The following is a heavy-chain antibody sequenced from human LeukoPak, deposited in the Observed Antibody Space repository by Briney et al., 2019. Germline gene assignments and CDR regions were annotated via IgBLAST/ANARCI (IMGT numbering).Heavy chain of an antibody. V-gene: IGHV3-48*03. J-gene: IGHJ5*02. Sequence: PGGSLRLSCAASGFTFSSYEMNWIRQAPGKGLEWISYISGSGSTTYQADSVKGRFTISRDNAKNSLYLQMNTVRPEDTAVYYCARGSGPDVLLWFGDLTGGNRLDPWGQGTLVTVSS. CDR1: GFTFSSYE. CDR3: ARGSGPDVLLWFGDLTGGNRLDP. D-gene: IGHD3-10*01. CDR2: ISGSGSTT.